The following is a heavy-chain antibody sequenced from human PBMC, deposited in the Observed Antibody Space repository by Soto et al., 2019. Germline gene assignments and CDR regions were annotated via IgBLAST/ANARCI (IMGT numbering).Heavy chain of an antibody. V-gene: IGHV1-18*01. CDR1: GSTFTSCG. CDR2: XSGYNXNT. D-gene: IGHD1-26*01. CDR3: VRDRTESYYFF. Sequence: GXSVEXCWETCGSTFTSCGSRWVRQAPGQGLEWMGWXSGYNXNTNYAEKLQXXVTMTTDXXKSKAYMELRSLRSDDTAVYYCVRDRTESYYFFWGPGTLVTVSS. J-gene: IGHJ4*02.